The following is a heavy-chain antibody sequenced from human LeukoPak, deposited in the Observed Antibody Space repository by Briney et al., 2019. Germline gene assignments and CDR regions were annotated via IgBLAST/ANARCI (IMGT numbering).Heavy chain of an antibody. V-gene: IGHV4-30-2*01. J-gene: IGHJ4*02. CDR3: ASLSRGY. CDR2: ISHSGST. CDR1: SGSISSGGHS. Sequence: PSQTLSLTCAVSSGSISSGGHSWSRIRQPPGKGLEWIGYISHSGSTYYNPSLKSLITISVDRSKNQFSLKLSSVTAADTAVYYCASLSRGYWGQGALVTVSS.